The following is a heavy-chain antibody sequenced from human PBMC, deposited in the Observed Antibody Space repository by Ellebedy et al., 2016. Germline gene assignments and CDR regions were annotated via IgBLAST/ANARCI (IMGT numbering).Heavy chain of an antibody. Sequence: GESLKISXAASGINFSSYGMHWVRQAPGKGLEWVAAISSDGSDKFHADSVKGRFTISRDNSNNTLYLQMNSLRPEDTAVYYCARDQCSAGGCPKWFDPWGQGILVTVSS. CDR1: GINFSSYG. D-gene: IGHD2-15*01. CDR3: ARDQCSAGGCPKWFDP. CDR2: ISSDGSDK. V-gene: IGHV3-30*03. J-gene: IGHJ5*02.